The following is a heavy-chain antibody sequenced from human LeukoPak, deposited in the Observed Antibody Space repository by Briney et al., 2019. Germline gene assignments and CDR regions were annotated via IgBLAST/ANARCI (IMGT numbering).Heavy chain of an antibody. Sequence: GESLKISCKGSGYSFTSYWIGWVRPMPGKGLEWMGIIYPGDSDTRYSPSFQGQVTISADKSISTAYLQWSSLKASDTAMYYCAREGCSGGSCYYGMDVWGQGTTVTVSS. J-gene: IGHJ6*02. D-gene: IGHD2-15*01. V-gene: IGHV5-51*01. CDR2: IYPGDSDT. CDR1: GYSFTSYW. CDR3: AREGCSGGSCYYGMDV.